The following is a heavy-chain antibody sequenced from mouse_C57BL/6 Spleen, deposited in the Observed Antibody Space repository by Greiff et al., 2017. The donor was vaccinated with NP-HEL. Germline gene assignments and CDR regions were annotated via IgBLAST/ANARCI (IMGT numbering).Heavy chain of an antibody. CDR3: ARDGSSSLTDY. Sequence: VQLQESGAELARPGASVKLSCKASGYTFPSYGISWVKQRTGQGLEWIGEIYPRSGNTYYNEKFKGQATLTADKSSSTAYMELRSLTSEDSAVYFCARDGSSSLTDYWGQGTTLTVSS. CDR1: GYTFPSYG. J-gene: IGHJ2*01. CDR2: IYPRSGNT. D-gene: IGHD1-1*01. V-gene: IGHV1-81*01.